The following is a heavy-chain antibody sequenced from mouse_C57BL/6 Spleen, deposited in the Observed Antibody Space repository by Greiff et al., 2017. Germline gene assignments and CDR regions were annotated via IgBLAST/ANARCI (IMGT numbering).Heavy chain of an antibody. D-gene: IGHD2-5*01. V-gene: IGHV1-80*01. Sequence: VQGVESGAELVKPGASVKISCKASGYAFSSYWMNWVKQRPGKGLEWIGQIYPGDGDTNYNGKFKGKATLTADKSSSTAYMQLSSLTSEDSAVYFCARYSNFPMDYWGQGTSVTVSS. CDR3: ARYSNFPMDY. J-gene: IGHJ4*01. CDR1: GYAFSSYW. CDR2: IYPGDGDT.